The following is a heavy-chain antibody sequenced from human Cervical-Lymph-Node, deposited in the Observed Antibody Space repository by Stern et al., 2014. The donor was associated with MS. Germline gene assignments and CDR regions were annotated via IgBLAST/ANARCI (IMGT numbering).Heavy chain of an antibody. Sequence: VQLVESGGDLVQPGRALRLSCAASGFRFDDYAMYWVRQAPGKGLEWVSGISWSSGKLGYAASVKGRFTISRDNVKNSLFLQMNSLRSEDTASYYCARAIGFCSGGNCEPYYYYGIDVWGQGTRVTVSS. D-gene: IGHD2-15*01. CDR2: ISWSSGKL. CDR3: ARAIGFCSGGNCEPYYYYGIDV. CDR1: GFRFDDYA. V-gene: IGHV3-9*01. J-gene: IGHJ6*02.